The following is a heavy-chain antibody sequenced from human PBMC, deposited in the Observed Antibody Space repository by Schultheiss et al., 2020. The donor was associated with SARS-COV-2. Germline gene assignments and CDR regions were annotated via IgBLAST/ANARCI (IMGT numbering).Heavy chain of an antibody. CDR3: ARAGIGPGAFDI. CDR2: IYYSGST. J-gene: IGHJ3*02. Sequence: TLSLTCTVSGGSISSGGYYWSWIRQHPGKGLEWIGYIYYSGSTYYNPSLKSRVTISVDTSKNQFSLKLSSVTAADMAVYDCARAGIGPGAFDIWGQGTMVTVSS. V-gene: IGHV4-30-4*08. CDR1: GGSISSGGYY.